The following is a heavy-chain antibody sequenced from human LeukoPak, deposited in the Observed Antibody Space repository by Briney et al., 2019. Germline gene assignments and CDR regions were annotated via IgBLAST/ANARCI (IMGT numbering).Heavy chain of an antibody. D-gene: IGHD6-13*01. CDR3: ARHLFQHLGGTVGY. CDR2: IYPDDSDT. J-gene: IGHJ4*02. CDR1: GYRFNAYW. V-gene: IGHV5-51*01. Sequence: GESLKISCKGSGYRFNAYWIAWVRQMPGKGLEWMGIIYPDDSDTRYSPSFQGQVTISADKSVRTAYLQWSSLKAPDTAMYFCARHLFQHLGGTVGYWGQGTLVTVSS.